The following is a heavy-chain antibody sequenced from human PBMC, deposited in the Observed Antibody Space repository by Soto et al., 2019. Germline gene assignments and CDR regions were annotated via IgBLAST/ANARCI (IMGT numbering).Heavy chain of an antibody. CDR3: EKVKSLDFWSGYCDY. Sequence: GGSLRLSCEGSGFEFSDYAMSWVRQAPGKGLEWVSVISGSGGSTYYADSVKGRFTISRDNSKNTLYLQMNSLRAEDTAVYYCEKVKSLDFWSGYCDYWGQGTLVTVYS. J-gene: IGHJ4*02. D-gene: IGHD3-3*01. CDR1: GFEFSDYA. CDR2: ISGSGGST. V-gene: IGHV3-23*01.